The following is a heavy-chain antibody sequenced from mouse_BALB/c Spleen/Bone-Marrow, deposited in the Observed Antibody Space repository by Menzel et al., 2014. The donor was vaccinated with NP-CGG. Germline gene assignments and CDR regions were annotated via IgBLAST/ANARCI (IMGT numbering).Heavy chain of an antibody. Sequence: VQLQQSGAELVKPGASVKLSCKASGYTFTRYYMYWVKQRPGQGLEWIGEINPTNGGTNFNEKFKSKATLTVDKSSSTAYMQLSSLTSEDSAVYYCTRSNYGYWYFDVRGAGTTVTVSS. D-gene: IGHD1-1*01. CDR3: TRSNYGYWYFDV. CDR2: INPTNGGT. CDR1: GYTFTRYY. J-gene: IGHJ1*01. V-gene: IGHV1S81*02.